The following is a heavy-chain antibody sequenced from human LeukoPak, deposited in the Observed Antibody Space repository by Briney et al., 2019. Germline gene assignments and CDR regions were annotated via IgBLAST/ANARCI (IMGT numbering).Heavy chain of an antibody. CDR2: IYYSGST. CDR1: GGSISSYY. D-gene: IGHD1-26*01. CDR3: ARSIVGATSWFGP. V-gene: IGHV4-59*08. J-gene: IGHJ5*02. Sequence: PSETLSLTCTVSGGSISSYYWSWIRQPPGKGLEWIGYIYYSGSTKYKPSLKSRVTISVDTSKNQFSLKLNSVTAADTAVYYCARSIVGATSWFGPWGQGTLVTVSS.